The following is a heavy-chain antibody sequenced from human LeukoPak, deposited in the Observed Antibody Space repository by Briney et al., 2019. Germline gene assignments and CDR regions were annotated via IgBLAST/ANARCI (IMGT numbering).Heavy chain of an antibody. CDR1: GFTVSSNY. Sequence: GGSLRLSCAASGFTVSSNYMSWVRRAPGKGPEWVANIKQDGSEKNYVDSVKGRFTISRDNAKNSLYLQMNNLRVGDTAMYYCAGGTGFIIKDWGQGTLVTVSS. CDR2: IKQDGSEK. CDR3: AGGTGFIIKD. V-gene: IGHV3-7*03. D-gene: IGHD3-9*01. J-gene: IGHJ4*02.